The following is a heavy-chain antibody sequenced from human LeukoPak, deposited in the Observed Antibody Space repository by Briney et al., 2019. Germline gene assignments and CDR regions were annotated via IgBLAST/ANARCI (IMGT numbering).Heavy chain of an antibody. CDR2: ISASGGST. J-gene: IGHJ4*02. Sequence: PGGSLRLSCAASGFTFSSDAMSWVRQAPGKGLEWVSAISASGGSTYYADSVKGRFTISRDNPKNTLYLQMNSLRAEDTAVYYCAKLGVPFDSWGQGTLVAVSS. CDR3: AKLGVPFDS. CDR1: GFTFSSDA. D-gene: IGHD2-8*01. V-gene: IGHV3-23*01.